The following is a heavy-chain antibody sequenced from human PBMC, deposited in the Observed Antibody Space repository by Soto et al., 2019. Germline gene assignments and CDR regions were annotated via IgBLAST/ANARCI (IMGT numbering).Heavy chain of an antibody. CDR3: ATFQPTPYSSNWFDP. V-gene: IGHV1-24*01. D-gene: IGHD6-19*01. J-gene: IGHJ5*02. CDR2: FDPEDGET. Sequence: ASVKVSCKVSGYTLTELSMHWVRQAPGEGLEWMGGFDPEDGETIYAQKFQGRVTMTEDTSTDTAYMELSSLRSEDTAVYYCATFQPTPYSSNWFDPWGQGTLVTVSS. CDR1: GYTLTELS.